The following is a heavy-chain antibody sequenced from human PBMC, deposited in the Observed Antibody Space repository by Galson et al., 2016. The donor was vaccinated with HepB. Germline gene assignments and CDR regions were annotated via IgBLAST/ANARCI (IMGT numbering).Heavy chain of an antibody. D-gene: IGHD4-23*01. Sequence: SVKVSCKASGYVFTSYVINWVRQAPGQGLEWMGWVNTNTGSPMYAQAFTGRFVFSVDTSVNTAYLHISNLRTDDTAVYYCVRGGTTMFTPLVNWGQGVLVTVSS. CDR3: VRGGTTMFTPLVN. J-gene: IGHJ4*02. V-gene: IGHV7-4-1*02. CDR2: VNTNTGSP. CDR1: GYVFTSYV.